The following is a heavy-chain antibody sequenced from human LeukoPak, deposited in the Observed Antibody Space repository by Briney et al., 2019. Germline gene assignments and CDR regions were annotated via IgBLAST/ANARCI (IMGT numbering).Heavy chain of an antibody. CDR3: ASSIPAAGYYSDH. D-gene: IGHD6-13*01. CDR2: INPSDGTT. Sequence: ASVKVSCKASGYTFTTYYMHWVRQAPGQGLEWMGIINPSDGTTNYAQKFQGRVTMTRDTSTSTVYMDLSSLRSEDTAVYYCASSIPAAGYYSDHWGQGTLVTVSS. V-gene: IGHV1-46*01. CDR1: GYTFTTYY. J-gene: IGHJ4*02.